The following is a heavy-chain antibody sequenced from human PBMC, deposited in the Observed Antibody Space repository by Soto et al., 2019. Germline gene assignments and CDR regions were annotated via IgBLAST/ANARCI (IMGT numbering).Heavy chain of an antibody. J-gene: IGHJ4*02. V-gene: IGHV4-34*01. CDR2: INHSGST. CDR3: ARLVKRHYYGSGSYRYLDY. D-gene: IGHD3-10*01. Sequence: SETLSLTCAVYGGSFSGYYWSWIRQPPGKGLEWIGEINHSGSTNYNPSLKSRVTISVDTSKNQFSLKLSSVTAADTAVYYCARLVKRHYYGSGSYRYLDYWGQGTLVTVSS. CDR1: GGSFSGYY.